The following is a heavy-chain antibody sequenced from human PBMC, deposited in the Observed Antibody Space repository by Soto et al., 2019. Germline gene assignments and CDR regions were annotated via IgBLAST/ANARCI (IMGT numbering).Heavy chain of an antibody. J-gene: IGHJ4*02. CDR2: ISGSGGST. CDR1: GFTFSSYA. D-gene: IGHD2-2*01. V-gene: IGHV3-23*01. Sequence: PGGSLRLSCAASGFTFSSYAMSWVRQAPGKGLEWVSAISGSGGSTYYADSVKGRFTISRDNSKNTLYLQMNSLRAEDTAVYYCAKDTEIIVVVPAAPFDYWGQGTLVTVSS. CDR3: AKDTEIIVVVPAAPFDY.